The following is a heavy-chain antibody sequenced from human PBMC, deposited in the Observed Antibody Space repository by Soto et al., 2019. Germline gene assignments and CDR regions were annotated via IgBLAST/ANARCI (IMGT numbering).Heavy chain of an antibody. Sequence: ASVKVSCKASGYSFIDYYLHWVRQAPGQGLEWMGIIDPSGGTTNYAQKFQGRVTMTRDTSTSTAYMEPSSLRSADTAVYYCARVPSSSWYGLGVYYFDYWGQGTLVTVSS. V-gene: IGHV1-46*01. J-gene: IGHJ4*02. D-gene: IGHD6-13*01. CDR2: IDPSGGTT. CDR1: GYSFIDYY. CDR3: ARVPSSSWYGLGVYYFDY.